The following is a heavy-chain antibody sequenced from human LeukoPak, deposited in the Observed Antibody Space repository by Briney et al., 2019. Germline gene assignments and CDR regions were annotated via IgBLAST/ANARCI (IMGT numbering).Heavy chain of an antibody. J-gene: IGHJ4*02. Sequence: GGSLRLSCAASGFTFSSYWMHWVRQAPGKGLVWVSRINSDGSSTTYADSVKGRFSISRDNAKNTLYLQMNSLRVEDTAVYYCARGRPHGNDYWGQGTLVTVSS. V-gene: IGHV3-74*01. CDR1: GFTFSSYW. D-gene: IGHD4-23*01. CDR2: INSDGSST. CDR3: ARGRPHGNDY.